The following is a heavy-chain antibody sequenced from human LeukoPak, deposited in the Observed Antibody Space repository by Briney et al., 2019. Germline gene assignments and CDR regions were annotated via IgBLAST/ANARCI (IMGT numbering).Heavy chain of an antibody. D-gene: IGHD6-6*01. J-gene: IGHJ6*02. Sequence: SETLSLTCAVYGGSFSGYYWSWIRQPPGKGMEWIGEINHSGSTNYNPSLKSQVTISVDTSKNQFSLKLSSVTAADTAVYYCARDHGSSSRTWRYYYYGMDVWGQGTTVTVSS. CDR3: ARDHGSSSRTWRYYYYGMDV. CDR2: INHSGST. CDR1: GGSFSGYY. V-gene: IGHV4-34*01.